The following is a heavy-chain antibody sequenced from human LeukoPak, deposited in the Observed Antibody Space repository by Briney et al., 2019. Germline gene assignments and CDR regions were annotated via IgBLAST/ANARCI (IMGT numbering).Heavy chain of an antibody. D-gene: IGHD4-11*01. V-gene: IGHV4-30-4*08. CDR3: ASSPLDYSNYGDY. J-gene: IGHJ4*02. CDR1: GYSISSGYY. Sequence: SETLSLTCTVSGYSISSGYYWSWIRQPPGKGLEWIGYIYYSGSTYYNPSLKSRVTISVDTSKNQFSLKLSSVTAADTAVYYCASSPLDYSNYGDYWGQGTLVTVSS. CDR2: IYYSGST.